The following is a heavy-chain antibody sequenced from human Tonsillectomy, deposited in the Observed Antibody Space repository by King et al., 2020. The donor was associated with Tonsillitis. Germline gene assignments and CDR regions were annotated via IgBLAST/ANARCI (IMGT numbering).Heavy chain of an antibody. D-gene: IGHD3-16*02. Sequence: VQLQESGPRLVKPSETLSLTCAVSGASISDSNWWSWVRQPPGKGLEWIGEIYHSGSTHYSPSLKSRVNISVDKSKNQFSLKLRSVTAADTAVYYCAANGLSTASSVDYWGQGTLVTVSS. J-gene: IGHJ4*02. CDR1: GASISDSNW. CDR2: IYHSGST. CDR3: AANGLSTASSVDY. V-gene: IGHV4-4*02.